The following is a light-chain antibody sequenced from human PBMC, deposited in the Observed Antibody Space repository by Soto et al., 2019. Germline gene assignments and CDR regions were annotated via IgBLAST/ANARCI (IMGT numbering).Light chain of an antibody. V-gene: IGLV2-14*01. J-gene: IGLJ1*01. CDR3: SSYANTNTYV. CDR1: SSDVGGYNY. Sequence: QSALTQPASVSGSPGQSITISCTGTSSDVGGYNYVSWFQQHPDKAPKLVIYEVTHRPSGFSDRFSGSKSGNTAFLTISGLQTEDEADYYCSSYANTNTYVFGTGTKV. CDR2: EVT.